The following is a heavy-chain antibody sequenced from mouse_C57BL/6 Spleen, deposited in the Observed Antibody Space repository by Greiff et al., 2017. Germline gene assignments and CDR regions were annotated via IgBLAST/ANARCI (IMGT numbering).Heavy chain of an antibody. V-gene: IGHV1-72*01. CDR3: ARDLDSYYYGRLDW. J-gene: IGHJ2*01. CDR2: IDPNSGGT. CDR1: GYTFTSYW. Sequence: QQSCKASGYTFTSYWMHWVKQRPGRGLEWIGRIDPNSGGTKYNEKFKSKATLTVDKPSSTAYMQLSSLTSEDSAVYYCARDLDSYYYGRLDWWGQGTTLTVSS. D-gene: IGHD1-1*01.